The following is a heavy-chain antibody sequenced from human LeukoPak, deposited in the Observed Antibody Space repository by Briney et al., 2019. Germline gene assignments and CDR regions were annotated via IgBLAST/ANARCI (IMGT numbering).Heavy chain of an antibody. CDR2: ISRDGSEK. CDR3: AKGYHIYSYVFSFGHY. D-gene: IGHD5-18*01. V-gene: IGHV3-30*18. J-gene: IGHJ4*02. CDR1: GVTLSDYA. Sequence: PGGSLRLSCEASGVTLSDYAMHWARQAPGKGLEWVAVISRDGSEKNYADSAKGRFTISRDNSKNTLYLQMNSLRAEDTAVYHCAKGYHIYSYVFSFGHYWGQGTQVTVSS.